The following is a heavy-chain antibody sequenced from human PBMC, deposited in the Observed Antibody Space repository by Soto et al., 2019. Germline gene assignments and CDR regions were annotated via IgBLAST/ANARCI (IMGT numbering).Heavy chain of an antibody. CDR1: GFIFISYA. V-gene: IGHV3-23*01. Sequence: GGSLILSCAASGFIFISYAMSWVRQAPGKGLEWVSAISGSGGSTYYADSVKGRFTISRDNSKNTLYLQMNSLRAEDTAVYYCAKGNTGILTGYYEGYYYYGMDFWGQGTTVTVSS. D-gene: IGHD3-9*01. J-gene: IGHJ6*02. CDR2: ISGSGGST. CDR3: AKGNTGILTGYYEGYYYYGMDF.